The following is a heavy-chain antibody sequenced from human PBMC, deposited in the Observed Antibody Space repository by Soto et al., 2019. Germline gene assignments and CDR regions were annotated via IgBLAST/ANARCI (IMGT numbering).Heavy chain of an antibody. CDR3: ARLQIFGEWFDP. V-gene: IGHV4-59*08. D-gene: IGHD3-3*01. Sequence: ETLSLTCTVSGGSISSYYWSWIRQPPGKGLEWIGYIYYSGSTNYNPSLKSRVTISVDTSKNQFSLKLSSVTAADTAVYYCARLQIFGEWFDPWGQGTLVTVSS. J-gene: IGHJ5*02. CDR2: IYYSGST. CDR1: GGSISSYY.